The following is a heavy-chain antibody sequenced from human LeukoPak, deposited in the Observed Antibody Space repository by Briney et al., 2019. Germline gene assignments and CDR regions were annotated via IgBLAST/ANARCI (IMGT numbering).Heavy chain of an antibody. J-gene: IGHJ4*02. Sequence: SETLSLTCTVSGGSISSYYWAWIRQPPGKGLEWIGSIYHTGSTYYTPALKSRVTMSVDTSRNQFSLRLTSVTAADTAVYHCARGAIAAGGTYFDYGGQGTLVSVSS. D-gene: IGHD6-13*01. CDR3: ARGAIAAGGTYFDY. V-gene: IGHV4-38-2*02. CDR1: GGSISSYY. CDR2: IYHTGST.